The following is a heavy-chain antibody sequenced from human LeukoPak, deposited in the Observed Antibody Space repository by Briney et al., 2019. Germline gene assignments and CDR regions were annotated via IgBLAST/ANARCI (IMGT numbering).Heavy chain of an antibody. D-gene: IGHD2-2*01. CDR3: ARARRSRNCSSTSCYHYLTYFDH. CDR2: INHSGST. Sequence: SETLSLTCAVYGGSFSGYYWSWIRQPPGKGLEWIGEINHSGSTNYNPSLKSRVTISVDTSKNQFSLKLSSVNAADTAVYYCARARRSRNCSSTSCYHYLTYFDHWGQGTLVTVSS. CDR1: GGSFSGYY. J-gene: IGHJ4*02. V-gene: IGHV4-34*01.